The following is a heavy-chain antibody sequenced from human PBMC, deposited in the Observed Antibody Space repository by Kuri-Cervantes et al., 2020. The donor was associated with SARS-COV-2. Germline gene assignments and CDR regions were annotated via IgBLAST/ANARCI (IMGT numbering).Heavy chain of an antibody. CDR2: ISYDGSNK. Sequence: GESLKISCAASGFTFSSYAMHWVRQAPGKGLEWVAVISYDGSNKYYADSVKGRFTISRDNSKNTLYLHMNSLRAEDTAVYYCATAPAYSGRALLAYWGQGTLVTVSS. V-gene: IGHV3-30*04. CDR3: ATAPAYSGRALLAY. CDR1: GFTFSSYA. D-gene: IGHD1-26*01. J-gene: IGHJ4*02.